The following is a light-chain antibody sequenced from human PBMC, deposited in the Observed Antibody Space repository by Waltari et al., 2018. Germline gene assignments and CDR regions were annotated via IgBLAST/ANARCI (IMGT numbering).Light chain of an antibody. CDR1: NMRTYS. CDR2: DDR. CDR3: HVWHPHVDPGV. Sequence: SYVVTQPPSVSVAPGGPATITFGGGNMRTYSVHRYQQKEGPAPVLVIFDDRDRPSGIPDRFSGSNSGNTATLNISRVEAGDEARYYCHVWHPHVDPGVFGTGTEVTVL. J-gene: IGLJ1*01. V-gene: IGLV3-21*04.